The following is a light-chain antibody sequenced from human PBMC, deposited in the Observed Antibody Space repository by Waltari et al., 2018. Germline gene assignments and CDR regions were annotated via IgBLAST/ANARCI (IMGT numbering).Light chain of an antibody. V-gene: IGLV2-23*02. CDR2: EVS. CDR3: CSYGGGTTFVV. J-gene: IGLJ2*01. CDR1: TRDIGNYKL. Sequence: QSALTQPASVSGSPGQSITISCTGTTRDIGNYKLVSWYQQHPGKVPKLMIYEVSERPSGVFNRFSGSKSGNTASLTISGLQAEDEADYYCCSYGGGTTFVVFGGGTKLTVL.